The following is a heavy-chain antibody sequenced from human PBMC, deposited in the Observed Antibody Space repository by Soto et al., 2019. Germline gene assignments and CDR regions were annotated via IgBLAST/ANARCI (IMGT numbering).Heavy chain of an antibody. CDR2: ISYDGSNK. D-gene: IGHD2-8*01. CDR1: GFTFSSYG. V-gene: IGHV3-30*18. Sequence: PGGSLRLSCAASGFTFSSYGMHWVRQAPGKGLEWVAVISYDGSNKYYADSVEGRFTISRDNSKNTLYLQMNSLRAEDTAVYYCAKCAGVAQYYFDYWGQGTLVTVSS. CDR3: AKCAGVAQYYFDY. J-gene: IGHJ4*02.